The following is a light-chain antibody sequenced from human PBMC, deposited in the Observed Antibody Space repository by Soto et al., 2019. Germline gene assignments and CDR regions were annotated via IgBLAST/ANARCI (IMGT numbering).Light chain of an antibody. CDR1: SGHSTYI. Sequence: QPVLTQSSSASASLGSSVKLTCIMSSGHSTYIIAWHQQQPGKAPRFLMTLDRSGSYTRGSGVPDRFSGSSSGADRYLTISNLQFEDEGDYYCETWYSNTHKVFGGGTKVTVL. CDR2: LDRSGSY. CDR3: ETWYSNTHKV. J-gene: IGLJ3*02. V-gene: IGLV4-60*02.